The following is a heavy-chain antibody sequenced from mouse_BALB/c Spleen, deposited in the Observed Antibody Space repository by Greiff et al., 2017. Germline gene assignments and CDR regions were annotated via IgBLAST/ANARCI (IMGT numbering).Heavy chain of an antibody. V-gene: IGHV1-7*01. Sequence: VQLQQSGAELAKPGASVKMSCKASGYTFTSYWMHWVKQRPGQGLEWIGYINPSTGYTEYNQKFKDKATLTADKSSSTAYMQLSSLTSEDSAVYYCARSRVRAWFAYWGQRTLVTVSA. CDR2: INPSTGYT. D-gene: IGHD2-14*01. CDR3: ARSRVRAWFAY. J-gene: IGHJ3*01. CDR1: GYTFTSYW.